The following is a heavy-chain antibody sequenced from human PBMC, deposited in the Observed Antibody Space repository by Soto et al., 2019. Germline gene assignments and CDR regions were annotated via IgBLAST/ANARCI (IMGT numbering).Heavy chain of an antibody. V-gene: IGHV5-10-1*03. Sequence: EVQLVQSGAEVKKPGEALRISCKGSGYSFTSYWISWVRQMPGKGLEWMGKIDPSDSYTNYSPSFQGHVTISADKSITTAYLQWSSLKASDTAMYYCASNNNWNYYYGMDVWGQGTTVTVSS. CDR2: IDPSDSYT. D-gene: IGHD1-1*01. J-gene: IGHJ6*02. CDR1: GYSFTSYW. CDR3: ASNNNWNYYYGMDV.